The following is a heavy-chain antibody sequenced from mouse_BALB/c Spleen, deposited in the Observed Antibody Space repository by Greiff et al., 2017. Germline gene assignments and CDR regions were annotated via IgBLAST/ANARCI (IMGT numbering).Heavy chain of an antibody. CDR1: GYTFTSYW. V-gene: IGHV1-7*01. CDR3: ANPRHYYYFDY. J-gene: IGHJ2*01. CDR2: INPSTGYT. Sequence: QVQLQQSGAELAKPGASVKMSCKASGYTFTSYWMHWVKQRPGQGLEWIGYINPSTGYTEYNQKFKDKATLTADKSSSTAYMQLSSLTSEDSAVYYCANPRHYYYFDYWGQGTTLTVSS. D-gene: IGHD1-2*01.